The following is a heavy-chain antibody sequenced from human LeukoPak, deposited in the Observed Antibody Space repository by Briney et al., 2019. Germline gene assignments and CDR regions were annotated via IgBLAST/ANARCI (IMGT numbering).Heavy chain of an antibody. J-gene: IGHJ4*02. CDR2: ISYDGSNK. CDR3: AKRWDWYGGYYFDY. V-gene: IGHV3-30*18. Sequence: QPGGSLRLSCAASGFTFSSYGMHWVRQAPGKGLEWVAVISYDGSNKYYADSVKGRFTISRDNSKNTLYLQMNSLRAEDTAVYYCAKRWDWYGGYYFDYWGQGTLVTVSS. D-gene: IGHD3/OR15-3a*01. CDR1: GFTFSSYG.